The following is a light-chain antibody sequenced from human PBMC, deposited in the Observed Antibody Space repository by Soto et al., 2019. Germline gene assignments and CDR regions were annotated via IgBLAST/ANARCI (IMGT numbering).Light chain of an antibody. CDR3: QQYSSWSPIT. CDR2: GAS. CDR1: QSISNK. J-gene: IGKJ5*01. V-gene: IGKV3-15*01. Sequence: EIVMTQSPATLSVSPGERATLSCRASQSISNKLVWYQQKLGQAPRLLIYGASTRATSIPARFSGSGSGTEFTLTISSLQSEDFAVYYCQQYSSWSPITFGQGTRLEIK.